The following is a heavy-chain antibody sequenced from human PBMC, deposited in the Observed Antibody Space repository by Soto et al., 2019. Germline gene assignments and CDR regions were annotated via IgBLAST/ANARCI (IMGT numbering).Heavy chain of an antibody. CDR3: TRGHDYGGIGSDY. CDR2: INKDGTTI. CDR1: GFYFNSYW. Sequence: EVQLVESGGGLVQPGGSLRLSCAVSGFYFNSYWMHWVRQAPGKGLVWVSRINKDGTTITYADSVKGRFTISRDNAKSTLYLQMNSLRAEDTAVYYCTRGHDYGGIGSDYWGQGTLVTVSS. V-gene: IGHV3-74*01. D-gene: IGHD4-17*01. J-gene: IGHJ4*02.